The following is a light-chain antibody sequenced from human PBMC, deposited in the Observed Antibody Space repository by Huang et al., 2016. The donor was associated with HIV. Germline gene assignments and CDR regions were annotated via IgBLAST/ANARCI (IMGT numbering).Light chain of an antibody. J-gene: IGKJ2*01. V-gene: IGKV3-15*01. CDR3: QHYNNWPPGSSLSA. Sequence: EIVMTQSPATLSVSPGERATLSCRASQSVSSNVAWYQQKPGQAPRLLIYGASTRATAIPARFSCSGSGTDFILTISSLQSEDFAVYYCQHYNNWPPGSSLSAFGQGTKLAIK. CDR1: QSVSSN. CDR2: GAS.